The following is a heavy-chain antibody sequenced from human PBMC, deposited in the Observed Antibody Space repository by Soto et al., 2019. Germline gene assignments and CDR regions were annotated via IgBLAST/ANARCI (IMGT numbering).Heavy chain of an antibody. V-gene: IGHV4-59*08. CDR1: GGSISSYY. CDR3: ARQGMITFGGVIVRDYYYIDV. CDR2: IYYSGST. J-gene: IGHJ6*03. D-gene: IGHD3-16*02. Sequence: SETLSLTCTVSGGSISSYYWSWIRQPPGKGLEWIGYIYYSGSTNYNPSLKSRVTISVDTSKNQFSLKLGSVTAADTAVYYCARQGMITFGGVIVRDYYYIDVRGKGTTVTGSS.